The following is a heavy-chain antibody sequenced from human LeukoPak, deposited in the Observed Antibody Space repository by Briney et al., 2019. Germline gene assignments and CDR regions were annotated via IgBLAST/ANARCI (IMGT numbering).Heavy chain of an antibody. D-gene: IGHD3-22*01. V-gene: IGHV1-69*05. CDR3: VPDRSGYLSRSLPPYFDY. Sequence: SVKVSCKASGGTFSNYAFNWVRQAPGQGLEWMGGIIPIFGTADYAQKFQGRVTLTTDESTTTAYMELSSLRSEDTAAYYCVPDRSGYLSRSLPPYFDYWGQGTLVTVSS. J-gene: IGHJ4*02. CDR1: GGTFSNYA. CDR2: IIPIFGTA.